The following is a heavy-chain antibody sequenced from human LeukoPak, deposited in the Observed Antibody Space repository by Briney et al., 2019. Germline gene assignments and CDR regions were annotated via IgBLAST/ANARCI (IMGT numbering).Heavy chain of an antibody. CDR3: ARSQQWQLVYFDY. Sequence: EASVKVSCKASGYTFTSYAMNWVRPAPGQGLEWMGWINTNTGNPTGNPTYAQGFTGRFVFSLDTSVSTAYLQISSLKAEDTAVYYCARSQQWQLVYFDYWGQGTLVTVSS. V-gene: IGHV7-4-1*02. CDR1: GYTFTSYA. J-gene: IGHJ4*02. CDR2: INTNTGNPTGNP. D-gene: IGHD6-13*01.